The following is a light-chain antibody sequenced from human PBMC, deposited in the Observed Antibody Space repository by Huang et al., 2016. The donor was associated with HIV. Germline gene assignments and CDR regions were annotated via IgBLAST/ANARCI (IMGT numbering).Light chain of an antibody. Sequence: DIQMTQSPSSLSASVGDRVTITCQASQDISNHLNWYQQKPGKAPELLIYDASNLETEVPSRFGGSGSGTDFTFTISSLQPEDIATYYCQQYHRFGGGTRVEIK. J-gene: IGKJ4*01. V-gene: IGKV1-33*01. CDR2: DAS. CDR3: QQYHR. CDR1: QDISNH.